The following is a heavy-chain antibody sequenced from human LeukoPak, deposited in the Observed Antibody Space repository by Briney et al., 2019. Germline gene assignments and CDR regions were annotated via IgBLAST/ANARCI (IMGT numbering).Heavy chain of an antibody. CDR1: GDSISSYY. CDR3: AKLRYSSNWSYFDY. CDR2: IFDSGST. Sequence: SETLSLTCTVSGDSISSYYWSWIRQPPGKGLEWIGYIFDSGSTNYNPSLKSRVTISVDTPKNQLSLKVSSVTAADTAVYYCAKLRYSSNWSYFDYWGQGTLVAVSS. V-gene: IGHV4-59*08. D-gene: IGHD6-13*01. J-gene: IGHJ4*02.